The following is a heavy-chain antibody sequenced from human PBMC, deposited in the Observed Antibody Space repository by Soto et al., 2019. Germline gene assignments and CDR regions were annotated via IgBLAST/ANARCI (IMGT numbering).Heavy chain of an antibody. CDR1: GFSLSTNGVS. Sequence: QITLKESGPTLVKPTQTLTLTCTFSGFSLSTNGVSVGWFRQPPGKALEWLALIYWDDDKRYSLFLQSRLTINKDTSKNQVVLTMTNMDPVDTATYYCARLSGDGQDYRGQGTLVTASS. V-gene: IGHV2-5*02. CDR3: ARLSGDGQDY. J-gene: IGHJ4*02. CDR2: IYWDDDK. D-gene: IGHD7-27*01.